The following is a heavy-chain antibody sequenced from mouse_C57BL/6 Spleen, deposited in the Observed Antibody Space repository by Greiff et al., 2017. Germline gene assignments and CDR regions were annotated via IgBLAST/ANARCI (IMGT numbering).Heavy chain of an antibody. CDR1: GFTFSNYW. CDR3: TRWLLRDFDY. CDR2: IRLKSDNYAT. V-gene: IGHV6-3*01. Sequence: EVKLMESGGGLVQPGGSMKLSCVASGFTFSNYWMNWVRQSPEKGLEWVAQIRLKSDNYATHYAESVKGRFTISRDDSKSSVYLQMNNLRAEDTGIYYCTRWLLRDFDYWGQGTTLTVSS. D-gene: IGHD2-3*01. J-gene: IGHJ2*01.